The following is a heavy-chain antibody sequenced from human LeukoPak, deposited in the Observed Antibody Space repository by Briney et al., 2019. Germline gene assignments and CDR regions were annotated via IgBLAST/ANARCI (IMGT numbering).Heavy chain of an antibody. Sequence: SETLSLTCTVSGVSIRSGSYYWSWIRQPAGKGLEWIGRIYTSGSTNYNPSLKSRVTMSVDTSKNQFSLKLSSVTAADTAVYYCAGYDSSGYYYGLLEAFDIWGQGTMVTVSS. D-gene: IGHD3-22*01. CDR2: IYTSGST. CDR1: GVSIRSGSYY. CDR3: AGYDSSGYYYGLLEAFDI. J-gene: IGHJ3*02. V-gene: IGHV4-61*02.